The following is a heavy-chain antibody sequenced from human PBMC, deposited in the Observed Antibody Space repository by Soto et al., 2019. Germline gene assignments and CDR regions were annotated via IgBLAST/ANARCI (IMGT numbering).Heavy chain of an antibody. D-gene: IGHD6-19*01. Sequence: GGSLRLSCAASGFTFSSYWMSWVRQAPGKGLEWVANIKQDGSEKYYVDSVKGRFTISRDNAKNSLYLQMNSLRAEDSAVYYCARDQIAVACFFGYYGMDVWGQGTTFTVSS. CDR1: GFTFSSYW. CDR3: ARDQIAVACFFGYYGMDV. J-gene: IGHJ6*02. V-gene: IGHV3-7*03. CDR2: IKQDGSEK.